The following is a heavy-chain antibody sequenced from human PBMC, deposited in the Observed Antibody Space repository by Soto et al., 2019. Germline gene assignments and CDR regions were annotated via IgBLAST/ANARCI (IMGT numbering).Heavy chain of an antibody. Sequence: ASVKVSCKASGYTFTSYGISWVRQAPGQGLEWMGWISAYNGNTNYAQKLQGRVTMTTDTSTSTAYMELRSLRSDDTAMYYCARVIAGPYSKSNWGPYGMDVCGQGTTVTVYS. CDR1: GYTFTSYG. D-gene: IGHD4-4*01. CDR2: ISAYNGNT. V-gene: IGHV1-18*04. CDR3: ARVIAGPYSKSNWGPYGMDV. J-gene: IGHJ6*02.